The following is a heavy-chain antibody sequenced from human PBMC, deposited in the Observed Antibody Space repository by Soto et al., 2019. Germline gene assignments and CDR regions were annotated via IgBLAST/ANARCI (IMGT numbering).Heavy chain of an antibody. D-gene: IGHD3-9*01. Sequence: GESLKISCKGSGYNFAKYWIGWVRQMPGKGLEWMGIIYPGNSDTRYSPSFQGQVTISADTSISTAYLEWSSLKASDTAIYYCARHVYYDVLKKNYWGQGTLVTVSS. J-gene: IGHJ4*02. CDR2: IYPGNSDT. CDR1: GYNFAKYW. CDR3: ARHVYYDVLKKNY. V-gene: IGHV5-51*01.